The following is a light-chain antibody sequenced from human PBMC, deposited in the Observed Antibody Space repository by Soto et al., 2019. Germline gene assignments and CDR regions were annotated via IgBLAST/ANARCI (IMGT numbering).Light chain of an antibody. Sequence: EIVLTQSPATLSLSPGERATLSCRASQSVSSYLAWYQQKPGQAPSLLIYDASNRATSSPARCSDSGSGTDFTLTISSLEPEELAVYYCQQRSHWPPLFTFGPGTKVHIK. J-gene: IGKJ3*01. V-gene: IGKV3-11*01. CDR3: QQRSHWPPLFT. CDR2: DAS. CDR1: QSVSSY.